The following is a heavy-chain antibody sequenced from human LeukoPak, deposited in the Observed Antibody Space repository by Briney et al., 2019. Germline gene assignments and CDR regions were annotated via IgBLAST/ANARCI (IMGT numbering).Heavy chain of an antibody. CDR3: AKALHAYYYGSGSYYNSQAYYYGMDV. CDR1: GFTFSSYA. D-gene: IGHD3-10*01. Sequence: PGGSLRLSCAASGFTFSSYAMSWVRQAPGKGLEWVSAIRGSGGSTYYADSVKGRFTISRDNSKNTLYLQMNSLRAEDTAVYYCAKALHAYYYGSGSYYNSQAYYYGMDVWGKGTTVTVSS. J-gene: IGHJ6*04. CDR2: IRGSGGST. V-gene: IGHV3-23*01.